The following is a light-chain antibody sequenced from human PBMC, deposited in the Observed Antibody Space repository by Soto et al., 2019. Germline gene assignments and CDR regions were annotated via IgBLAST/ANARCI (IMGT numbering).Light chain of an antibody. CDR1: QSVSSS. V-gene: IGKV3-15*01. CDR3: QQYNIWPQT. CDR2: GAS. Sequence: EIVLTQSPATLSLSPGERATLSCRASQSVSSSLAWYQQKPGQAPRLLIYGASTRATGIPARFSGSGSGTEFTLTISSLQSEDFAVYFCQQYNIWPQTFGQGTKVDIK. J-gene: IGKJ1*01.